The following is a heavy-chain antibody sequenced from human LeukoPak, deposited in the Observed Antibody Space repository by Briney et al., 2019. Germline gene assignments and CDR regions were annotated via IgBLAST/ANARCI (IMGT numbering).Heavy chain of an antibody. Sequence: SETLSLTCAVYGGSFSGYYWSWIRQPPGKGLEWIGEINHRGSTNYNPSLKSRVTISVDTSKNQFSLKLSSVTAADTAVYYCARPSGSYSPWGQGTLVTVSS. D-gene: IGHD1-26*01. CDR2: INHRGST. V-gene: IGHV4-34*01. J-gene: IGHJ5*02. CDR3: ARPSGSYSP. CDR1: GGSFSGYY.